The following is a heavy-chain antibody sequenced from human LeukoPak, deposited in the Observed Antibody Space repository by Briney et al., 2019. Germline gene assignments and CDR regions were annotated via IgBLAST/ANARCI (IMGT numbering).Heavy chain of an antibody. J-gene: IGHJ2*01. CDR1: GGSISSYY. V-gene: IGHV4-59*01. CDR3: ARSSLDHIAAAAPSWYIDL. CDR2: IYYSGST. D-gene: IGHD6-13*01. Sequence: SETLSLTCTVSGGSISSYYWSWIRQPPGKGLEWIGYIYYSGSTNYNPSLKSRVTISVDTSKNQFSLKLSSVTAADTAVYYCARSSLDHIAAAAPSWYIDLWGRGTLVTVSS.